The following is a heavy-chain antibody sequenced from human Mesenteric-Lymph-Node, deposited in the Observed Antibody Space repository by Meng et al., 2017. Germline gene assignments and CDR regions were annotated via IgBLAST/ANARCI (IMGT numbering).Heavy chain of an antibody. J-gene: IGHJ2*01. D-gene: IGHD6-13*01. CDR2: ISSSSSYI. CDR1: GFPFSSYA. Sequence: GGSLRLSCAASGFPFSSYAMSWVRQAPGKGLEWVSSISSSSSYIYYADSVKGRFTISRDNAKNSLYLQMSSLRAEDTAVYYCARVGIAAAGSYWYFDLWGRGTLVTVSS. CDR3: ARVGIAAAGSYWYFDL. V-gene: IGHV3-21*01.